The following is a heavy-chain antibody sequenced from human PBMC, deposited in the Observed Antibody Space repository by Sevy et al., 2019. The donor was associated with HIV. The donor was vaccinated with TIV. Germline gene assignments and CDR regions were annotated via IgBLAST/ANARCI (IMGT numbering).Heavy chain of an antibody. J-gene: IGHJ6*02. V-gene: IGHV3-23*01. CDR3: AKGYCDGGSCPRDYYYYGMDV. CDR1: GFTFSNYG. Sequence: GGSLRLSCSTFGFTFSNYGMHWVRQAPGRGLEWVSSISRSGRSTYSADSVEGRFTISRDNFKNTLYLQLSSLRVDDTAVYYCAKGYCDGGSCPRDYYYYGMDVWGQGTTVTVSS. CDR2: ISRSGRST. D-gene: IGHD2-15*01.